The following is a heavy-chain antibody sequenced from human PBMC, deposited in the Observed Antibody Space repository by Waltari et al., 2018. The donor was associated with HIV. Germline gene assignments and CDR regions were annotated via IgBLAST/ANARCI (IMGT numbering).Heavy chain of an antibody. CDR2: IYYSGST. CDR1: GGSVSSGSYY. Sequence: QVQLQESGPGLVKPSETLSLTCTVSGGSVSSGSYYWSWIRQPPGKGLEWMGYIYYSGSTNYTPPLKSRVTISVDTSKNQFPLKLSSVTAADTAVDYCARDTGTMTTVTTGSHYYYYYGMDVWGQGTTVTVSS. D-gene: IGHD4-4*01. V-gene: IGHV4-61*01. CDR3: ARDTGTMTTVTTGSHYYYYYGMDV. J-gene: IGHJ6*02.